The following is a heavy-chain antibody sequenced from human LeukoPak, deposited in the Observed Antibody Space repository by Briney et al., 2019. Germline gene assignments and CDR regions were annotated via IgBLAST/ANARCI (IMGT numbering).Heavy chain of an antibody. CDR2: IDPSDSYT. J-gene: IGHJ4*02. CDR3: LLKGYCSSTSCYPFDY. V-gene: IGHV5-10-1*01. Sequence: GESLRISRQGSGYSFTSYWISWVRQMPGKGLEWMGRIDPSDSYTNYSPSFQGHVTISADKSIITTYLQWSSLKASDTAMYYCLLKGYCSSTSCYPFDYWGQGTLVTVSS. CDR1: GYSFTSYW. D-gene: IGHD2-2*01.